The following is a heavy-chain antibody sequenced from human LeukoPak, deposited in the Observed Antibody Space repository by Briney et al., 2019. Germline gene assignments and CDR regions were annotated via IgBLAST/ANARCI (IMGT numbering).Heavy chain of an antibody. CDR3: ARLVRYPYYYMDV. V-gene: IGHV4-4*08. Sequence: SETLSLTCTVSGGSISSYYWSWIRQPPGKGLEWIGYIFTSGSTNYNPSLKSRVTISVDTSKNQFSLKLSSVTATDTAVYYCARLVRYPYYYMDVWGKGTTVTVSS. J-gene: IGHJ6*03. D-gene: IGHD3-9*01. CDR2: IFTSGST. CDR1: GGSISSYY.